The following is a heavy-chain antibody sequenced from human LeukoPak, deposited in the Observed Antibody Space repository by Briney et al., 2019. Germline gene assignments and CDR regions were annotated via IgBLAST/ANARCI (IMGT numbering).Heavy chain of an antibody. D-gene: IGHD3-22*01. CDR1: GITLSNYG. Sequence: RXXLXLSCAVSGITLSNYGMSWVRQAPGKGLEWVAGISGSGGGTKYADSVKGRFTISRDNPKNTLYMQMNSLRAEDTAMYFCAKRGVVIRVILVGFHKEAYYFDSWGQGALVTVXS. CDR3: AKRGVVIRVILVGFHKEAYYFDS. J-gene: IGHJ4*02. CDR2: ISGSGGGT. V-gene: IGHV3-23*01.